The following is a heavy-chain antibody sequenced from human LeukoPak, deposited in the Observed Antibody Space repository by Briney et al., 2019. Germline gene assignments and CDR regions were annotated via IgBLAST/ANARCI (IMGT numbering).Heavy chain of an antibody. V-gene: IGHV3-53*01. CDR2: IHRDDKT. J-gene: IGHJ4*02. CDR3: AREVISTPSYFDY. Sequence: PGGSLRLSCAASGFTVSSSFIYWVRRAPGKGLEWVSFIHRDDKTYYADSVKGRFTMSRDSSKNTLYLQMNSLGADGTAVYYCAREVISTPSYFDYWGQGILVTVSS. D-gene: IGHD2-2*01. CDR1: GFTVSSSF.